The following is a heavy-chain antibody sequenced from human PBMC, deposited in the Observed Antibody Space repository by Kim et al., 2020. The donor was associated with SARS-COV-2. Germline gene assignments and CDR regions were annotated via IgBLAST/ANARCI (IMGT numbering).Heavy chain of an antibody. V-gene: IGHV3-30*04. Sequence: GGSLRLSCAASGFTFSSYAMHWVRQAPGKGLEWVAVISYDGSNKYYADSVKGRFTISRDNSKNTLYLQMNSLRAEDTAVYYCARGAMIVYWGQGTLVTVSS. CDR2: ISYDGSNK. CDR3: ARGAMIVY. CDR1: GFTFSSYA. J-gene: IGHJ4*02. D-gene: IGHD3-22*01.